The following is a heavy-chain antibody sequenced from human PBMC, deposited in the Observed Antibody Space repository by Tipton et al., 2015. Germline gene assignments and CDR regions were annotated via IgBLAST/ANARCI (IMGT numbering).Heavy chain of an antibody. CDR2: TYYSGNT. D-gene: IGHD3-9*01. V-gene: IGHV4-38-2*01. CDR3: ACQDYDSLTRDYQTVDY. Sequence: TLSLTCDVSGYSISSGYYWGWIRQPPGKGLEWIGYTYYSGNTKYNPSLKSRVTISIDRFKNQFSLKLTSVTAADTAVYYCACQDYDSLTRDYQTVDYWGQGTLVTVSS. CDR1: GYSISSGYY. J-gene: IGHJ4*02.